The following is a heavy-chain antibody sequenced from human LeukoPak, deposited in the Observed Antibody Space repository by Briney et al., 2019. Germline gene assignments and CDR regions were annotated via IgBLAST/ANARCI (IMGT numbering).Heavy chain of an antibody. CDR2: IYYSGST. V-gene: IGHV4-59*01. CDR1: GGSISSYY. Sequence: ASETLSLTCTVSGGSISSYYWSWIRQPPGKGLEWIGYIYYSGSTNYNPSHKSRVTISVDTSKNQFSLKLSSVTAADTAVYYCARGPQLRCSSTSCYNNAFDIWGQGTMVTVSS. CDR3: ARGPQLRCSSTSCYNNAFDI. D-gene: IGHD2-2*02. J-gene: IGHJ3*02.